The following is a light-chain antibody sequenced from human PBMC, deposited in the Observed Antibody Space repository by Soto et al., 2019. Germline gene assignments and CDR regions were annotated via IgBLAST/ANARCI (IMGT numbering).Light chain of an antibody. CDR3: QQYGSSPPVT. V-gene: IGKV3-20*01. J-gene: IGKJ1*01. CDR2: GAS. Sequence: ELVLTQSPVTLSFSPGKTTTLSCRARQSVSSSYLAWYQQKPGQAPRLLIYGASSRATGIPDRFSGSGSGTDFTLTISRLEPEDFAVYYCQQYGSSPPVTFGQGTKVDIK. CDR1: QSVSSSY.